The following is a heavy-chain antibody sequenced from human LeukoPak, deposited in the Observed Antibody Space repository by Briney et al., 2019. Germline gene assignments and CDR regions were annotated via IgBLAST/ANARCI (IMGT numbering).Heavy chain of an antibody. CDR3: ARGYCSGRSCYMWYSDY. V-gene: IGHV3-53*01. CDR1: GFAVSNNY. CDR2: IYKDGST. J-gene: IGHJ4*02. Sequence: GGSLRLSCAVSGFAVSNNYMTWVRQAPGKGLEWVSVIYKDGSTYYADPVKGRFTISRDNSKNTVYLQMNSLRAEDTAVYYCARGYCSGRSCYMWYSDYWGQGTLVTVSS. D-gene: IGHD2-15*01.